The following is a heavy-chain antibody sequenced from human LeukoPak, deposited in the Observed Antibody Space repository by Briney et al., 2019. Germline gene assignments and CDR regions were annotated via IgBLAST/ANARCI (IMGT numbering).Heavy chain of an antibody. CDR1: GTSIRSGSYY. CDR2: MYIGGRT. D-gene: IGHD6-19*01. CDR3: AREGIAVADTYYYYYMDV. V-gene: IGHV4-61*02. Sequence: PSQTLSLTCTVTGTSIRSGSYYWNWIRQAAGEGLEWIGRMYIGGRTTYNPSLKSRVTISLETTENQFSLRLRSVSAADTAVYYCAREGIAVADTYYYYYMDVWGKGTWVTVSS. J-gene: IGHJ6*03.